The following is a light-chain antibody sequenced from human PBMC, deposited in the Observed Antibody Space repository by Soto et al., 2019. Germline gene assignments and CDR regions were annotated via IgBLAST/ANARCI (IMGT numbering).Light chain of an antibody. CDR3: QQYSTFWT. Sequence: DIPMSQSPSTLSASVGDTVTISCRASRSLTRWLAWYQQKPGKAPELLIYETSILQSGVPSRFSAGGSGTDFTLTISGLQPDDIATYYCQQYSTFWTFGQGTSVELK. J-gene: IGKJ1*01. CDR2: ETS. V-gene: IGKV1-5*03. CDR1: RSLTRW.